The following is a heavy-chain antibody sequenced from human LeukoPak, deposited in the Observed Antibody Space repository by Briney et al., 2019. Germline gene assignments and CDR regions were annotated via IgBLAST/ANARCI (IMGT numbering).Heavy chain of an antibody. J-gene: IGHJ6*03. V-gene: IGHV3-23*01. CDR1: GFTFSSYE. Sequence: PGGSLRLSCAASGFTFSSYEMNWVRQAPGKGLEWVSAISGSGGSTYYADSVKGRFTISRDNSKNTLYLQMNSLKAEDTAVYYCAKDGGAYYDILTGYYPRLYYMDVWGKGTTVTISS. CDR2: ISGSGGST. CDR3: AKDGGAYYDILTGYYPRLYYMDV. D-gene: IGHD3-9*01.